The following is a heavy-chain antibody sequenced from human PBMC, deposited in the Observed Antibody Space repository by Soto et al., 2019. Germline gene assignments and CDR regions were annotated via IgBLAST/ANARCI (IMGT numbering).Heavy chain of an antibody. Sequence: QVQLVQSGAEVKKPGSSVKVSCKASGGTFSSYAISWVRQAPGQGLEWMGGIIPIFGTANYAQKFQGRVTITADESTSTAYMGLSSLRSEDTAVYYCASPSTVTIEYYYGMDVWGQGTTVTVSS. CDR3: ASPSTVTIEYYYGMDV. J-gene: IGHJ6*02. D-gene: IGHD4-17*01. V-gene: IGHV1-69*12. CDR2: IIPIFGTA. CDR1: GGTFSSYA.